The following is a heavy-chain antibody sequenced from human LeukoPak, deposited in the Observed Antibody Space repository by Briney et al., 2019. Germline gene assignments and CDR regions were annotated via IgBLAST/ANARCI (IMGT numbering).Heavy chain of an antibody. V-gene: IGHV3-11*01. CDR3: AADWPGGFYPIDL. J-gene: IGHJ5*02. CDR2: ISSSGNII. CDR1: GFTFSNYY. D-gene: IGHD1-26*01. Sequence: GGSLRLSCAASGFTFSNYYMGWIRQAPGKGLEWVSYISSSGNIIHYADSVKGRFTISRDNTKNSLFLQMNSLKTEDTAVYYCAADWPGGFYPIDLWGQGTLVTVSS.